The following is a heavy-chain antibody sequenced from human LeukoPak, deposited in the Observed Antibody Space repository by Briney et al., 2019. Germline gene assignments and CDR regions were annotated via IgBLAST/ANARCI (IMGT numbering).Heavy chain of an antibody. CDR2: FSYSGST. V-gene: IGHV4-59*08. CDR3: ARLGTTSSNY. J-gene: IGHJ4*02. CDR1: GGSISSYS. Sequence: SETLSLTCTASGGSISSYSWSWIRQPPGKGLEWIGYFSYSGSTDYNPSLKSRVTISVDTSKNQFSLKVSSVTAADTAVYYCARLGTTSSNYWGQGTLVTVSS. D-gene: IGHD4-17*01.